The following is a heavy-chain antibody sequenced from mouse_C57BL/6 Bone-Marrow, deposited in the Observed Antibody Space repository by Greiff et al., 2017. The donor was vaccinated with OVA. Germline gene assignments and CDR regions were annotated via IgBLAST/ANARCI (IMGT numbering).Heavy chain of an antibody. V-gene: IGHV1-52*01. J-gene: IGHJ1*03. Sequence: QVQLQQPGAELVRPGSSVKLSCKASGYTFTSYWMHWVKQRPIQGLEWIGNIDPSDSETNYNQKFKDKATLTVDKSSSTAYMQLSSLTSEDSAVYYCARRISHWYFDVWGTGTTVTVSS. CDR3: ARRISHWYFDV. CDR2: IDPSDSET. CDR1: GYTFTSYW.